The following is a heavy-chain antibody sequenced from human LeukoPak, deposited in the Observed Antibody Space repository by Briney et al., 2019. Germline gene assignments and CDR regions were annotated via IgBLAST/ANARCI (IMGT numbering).Heavy chain of an antibody. CDR3: AREAEVTGLALDY. V-gene: IGHV3-66*01. D-gene: IGHD3/OR15-3a*01. J-gene: IGHJ4*02. Sequence: PGGSLRLSCAASGFTVSSSYVSWVRQAPGKGLEWVSVIYSGGSTHYADSVKGRFTISRDNSKNTLYLQMNSLRAEDTAVYYCAREAEVTGLALDYWGQGTLVTVSS. CDR2: IYSGGST. CDR1: GFTVSSSY.